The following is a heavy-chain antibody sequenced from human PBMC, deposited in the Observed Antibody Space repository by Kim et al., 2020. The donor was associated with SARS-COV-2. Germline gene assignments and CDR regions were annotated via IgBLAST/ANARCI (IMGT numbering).Heavy chain of an antibody. Sequence: SETLSLTCTVSGGSISSYYWSWIRQPPGKGLEWIGYIYYSGSTNYNPSLKSRVTISVDTSKNQFSLKLSSVTAADTAVYYCAREVQGVGSSGYYYFDYWGQGTLVTVSS. CDR1: GGSISSYY. CDR2: IYYSGST. D-gene: IGHD3-22*01. V-gene: IGHV4-59*01. J-gene: IGHJ4*02. CDR3: AREVQGVGSSGYYYFDY.